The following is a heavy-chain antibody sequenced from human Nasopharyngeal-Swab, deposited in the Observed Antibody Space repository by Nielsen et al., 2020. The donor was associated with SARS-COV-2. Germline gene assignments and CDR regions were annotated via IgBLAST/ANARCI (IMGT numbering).Heavy chain of an antibody. J-gene: IGHJ4*02. Sequence: WIRQPPGKGLEWVAVISYDGSNKYYADSVKGRFTISRDNSKNTLYLQMNSLRAEDTAVYYCASNGIRFLEWLLAQPLDYWGQGTLVTVSP. CDR2: ISYDGSNK. D-gene: IGHD3-3*01. CDR3: ASNGIRFLEWLLAQPLDY. V-gene: IGHV3-30-3*01.